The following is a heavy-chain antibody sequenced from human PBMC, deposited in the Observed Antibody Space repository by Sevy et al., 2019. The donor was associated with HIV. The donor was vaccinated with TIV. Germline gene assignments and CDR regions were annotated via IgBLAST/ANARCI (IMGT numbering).Heavy chain of an antibody. J-gene: IGHJ6*03. CDR2: IIPIFGAA. CDR3: ARGGGMRSYYYYYMDV. Sequence: ASVKVSCKASGGTLSNYAISWVRQAPGQGLEWMGGIIPIFGAASYAQKFQGRVTITADESTSTVYMELSSLRSEDTAVYYCARGGGMRSYYYYYMDVWGKGTRSPSP. V-gene: IGHV1-69*13. CDR1: GGTLSNYA. D-gene: IGHD3-16*01.